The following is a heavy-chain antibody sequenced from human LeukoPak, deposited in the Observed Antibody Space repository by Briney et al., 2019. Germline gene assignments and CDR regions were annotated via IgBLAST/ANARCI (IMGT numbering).Heavy chain of an antibody. Sequence: PGGSLRLSCAASGFTFSSYAMHWVRQAPGKGLEWVAVMSYDGSNKYYADSVKGRFTISRDNSKNTLYLQMNSLRAEDTAVYYCARDQLTMIVVVTGFDYWGQGTLVTVSS. CDR2: MSYDGSNK. V-gene: IGHV3-30*04. CDR1: GFTFSSYA. D-gene: IGHD3-22*01. CDR3: ARDQLTMIVVVTGFDY. J-gene: IGHJ4*02.